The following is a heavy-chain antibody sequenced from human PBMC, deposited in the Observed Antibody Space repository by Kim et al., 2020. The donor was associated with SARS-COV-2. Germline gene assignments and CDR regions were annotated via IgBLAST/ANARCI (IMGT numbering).Heavy chain of an antibody. D-gene: IGHD1-1*01. CDR2: MSRDGSER. V-gene: IGHV3-30*03. J-gene: IGHJ5*01. Sequence: GGSLRLSCEVSGFDFSGYVMHWVRQPPGKGLEWLSLMSRDGSERLYADSVKGRFTISRDSSKHTFFLHMNTLRPEDTAVYYCARDPYNWKQRAWFDSWGQGTLVTVSS. CDR1: GFDFSGYV. CDR3: ARDPYNWKQRAWFDS.